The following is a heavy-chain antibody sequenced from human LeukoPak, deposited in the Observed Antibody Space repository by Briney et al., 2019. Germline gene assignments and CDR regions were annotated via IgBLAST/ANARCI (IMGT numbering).Heavy chain of an antibody. Sequence: PGGSLRLSCAASGFTFSTYGMHWVRPAPGKGLEWVAVISYDGRNKYYADSVKGRFTISRDNSKNTLYLQMNSLRAEDTAVYYCARAETRYSSGLDYWGQGTLVTVSS. CDR2: ISYDGRNK. CDR3: ARAETRYSSGLDY. D-gene: IGHD6-19*01. V-gene: IGHV3-30*03. CDR1: GFTFSTYG. J-gene: IGHJ4*02.